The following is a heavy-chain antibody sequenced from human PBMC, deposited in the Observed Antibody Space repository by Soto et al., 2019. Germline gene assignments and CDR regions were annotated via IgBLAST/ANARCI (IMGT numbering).Heavy chain of an antibody. V-gene: IGHV3-33*01. CDR1: EFTFSNFG. J-gene: IGHJ3*02. CDR3: ARVDVVVAADGFDI. D-gene: IGHD2-15*01. CDR2: IYYDGSNE. Sequence: QVQLVESGGGVVQPGRSLRLSCAASEFTFSNFGMHWVRQSPGKGLEWVAVIYYDGSNEYYSDSVKGRFTISRDNSKNRTYLQMNRLGYEDKSVYYCARVDVVVAADGFDICGQGTMVTVSS.